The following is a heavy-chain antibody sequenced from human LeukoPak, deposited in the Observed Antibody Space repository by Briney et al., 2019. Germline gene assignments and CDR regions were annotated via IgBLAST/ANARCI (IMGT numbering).Heavy chain of an antibody. CDR2: ISAYNGNT. D-gene: IGHD3-10*01. CDR3: ARAPMVRGPWYFDL. CDR1: GYTFTSYG. J-gene: IGHJ2*01. Sequence: ASVKVSCKASGYTFTSYGISWVRQAPGQGLECMGWISAYNGNTNYAQKFQGRVTMTTDTSTSTAYMELRSLRSDDTAVYYCARAPMVRGPWYFDLWGRGTLVTVSS. V-gene: IGHV1-18*01.